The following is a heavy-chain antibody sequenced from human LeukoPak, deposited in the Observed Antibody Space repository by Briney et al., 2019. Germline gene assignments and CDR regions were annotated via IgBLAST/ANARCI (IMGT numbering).Heavy chain of an antibody. CDR3: ARQVRYYDSSGYAQDN. CDR2: ISSSGSTI. CDR1: GFTFSDYY. V-gene: IGHV3-11*01. J-gene: IGHJ4*02. Sequence: GGSLRLSCAASGFTFSDYYMSWIRQAPGKGLEWVSYISSSGSTIYYADSVKGRFTISRDNAKNSLYLQMNSLRAEDTAVYYCARQVRYYDSSGYAQDNWSQGTLVTVSS. D-gene: IGHD3-22*01.